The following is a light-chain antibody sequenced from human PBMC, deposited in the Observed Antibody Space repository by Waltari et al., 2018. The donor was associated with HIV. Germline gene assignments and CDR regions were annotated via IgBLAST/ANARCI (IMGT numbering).Light chain of an antibody. J-gene: IGLJ3*02. CDR3: QSYDGTNWV. V-gene: IGLV6-57*04. Sequence: NFMLTQPHSVSGSPGTTIIISCTRSSGSIASNYVQWYQQRPGSAPTTVIYNDKERPSGVPDRFSGSIDSTSNSASLTISGLKAEDEADFCSQSYDGTNWVLGGGTRLTVL. CDR1: SGSIASNY. CDR2: NDK.